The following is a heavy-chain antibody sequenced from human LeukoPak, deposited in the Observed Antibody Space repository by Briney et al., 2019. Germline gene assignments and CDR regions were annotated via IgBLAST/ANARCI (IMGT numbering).Heavy chain of an antibody. J-gene: IGHJ1*01. CDR2: ISGSGGST. V-gene: IGHV3-23*01. Sequence: QSGGSLRLSCAASGFTFSSYAMSWVRQAPGKGLEWVSAISGSGGSTYYADSAKGRFTISRDNSKNTLYLQMNSLRAEDTAVYYCAKGYCSSTSCYLTFQHWGQGTLVTVSS. CDR3: AKGYCSSTSCYLTFQH. CDR1: GFTFSSYA. D-gene: IGHD2-2*01.